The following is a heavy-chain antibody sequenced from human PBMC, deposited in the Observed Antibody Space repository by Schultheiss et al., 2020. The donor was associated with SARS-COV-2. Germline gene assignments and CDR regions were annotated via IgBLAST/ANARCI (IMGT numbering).Heavy chain of an antibody. CDR3: ARFYDFWSGYFPYYGMDV. D-gene: IGHD3-3*01. CDR2: IYYSGST. J-gene: IGHJ6*02. V-gene: IGHV4-61*08. CDR1: GDSISSGGYY. Sequence: SQTLSLTCTVSGDSISSGGYYWSWIRQPPGKGLEWIGYIYYSGSTNYNPSLKSRVTISVDTSKNQFSLKLSSVTAADTAVYYCARFYDFWSGYFPYYGMDVWGQGTTVTVS.